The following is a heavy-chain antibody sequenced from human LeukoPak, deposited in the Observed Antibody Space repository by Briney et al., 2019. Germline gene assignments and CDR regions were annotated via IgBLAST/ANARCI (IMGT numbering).Heavy chain of an antibody. D-gene: IGHD3-3*01. CDR3: ARRFAYDFWSGGGAFDI. Sequence: SETLSLTCTVSGGSISSSSYYWGWIRQPPGKGLEWIGSIYYSGSTNYNPSLKSRVTISVDTSKNQFSLKLSSVTAADTAVYYCARRFAYDFWSGGGAFDIWGQGTMVTVSS. CDR1: GGSISSSSYY. CDR2: IYYSGST. V-gene: IGHV4-39*07. J-gene: IGHJ3*02.